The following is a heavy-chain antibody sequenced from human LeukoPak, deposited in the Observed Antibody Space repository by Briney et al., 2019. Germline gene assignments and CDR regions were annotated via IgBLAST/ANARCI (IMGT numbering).Heavy chain of an antibody. J-gene: IGHJ5*02. CDR3: AKRAIFGWFDP. V-gene: IGHV3-23*01. Sequence: SGGSLGLSCVASGITFSSHGMDWVRQAPGKGLEWVSAISGSGGSTYYADSVNGRFTISRDNSKNTLYLQMNSLRAEDTAVYYCAKRAIFGWFDPWGQGTLVTVSS. CDR1: GITFSSHG. CDR2: ISGSGGST. D-gene: IGHD3-10*02.